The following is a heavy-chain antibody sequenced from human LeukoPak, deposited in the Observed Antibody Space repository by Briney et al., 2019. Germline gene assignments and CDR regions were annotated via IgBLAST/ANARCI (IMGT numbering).Heavy chain of an antibody. CDR1: GFTFSSYA. CDR3: AKGDSSGYYYYYFDY. V-gene: IGHV3-23*01. J-gene: IGHJ4*02. Sequence: GSLRLSCAASGFTFSSYAMSWVRQAPGKGLEWVSAISGSGGSTYYADSVKGRFTISRDNSKNTLYLQMNSLRAEDTAVYYCAKGDSSGYYYYYFDYWGQGTLVTVSS. D-gene: IGHD3-22*01. CDR2: ISGSGGST.